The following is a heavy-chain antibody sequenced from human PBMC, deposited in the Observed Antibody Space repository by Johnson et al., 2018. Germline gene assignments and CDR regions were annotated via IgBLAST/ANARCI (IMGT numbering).Heavy chain of an antibody. CDR2: IYHSGGT. Sequence: QVQLQESGPGLVKPSGTLSLTCAVSGGSISTSNWWTWVRQPPGKGLEWIGEIYHSGGTNYNPSLKSRVTISVDKSKNHFSLRLRSVTAADTAVYYCARPKEDYKRPRDAFDMWGQGTMVTVSS. V-gene: IGHV4-4*02. J-gene: IGHJ3*02. CDR3: ARPKEDYKRPRDAFDM. D-gene: IGHD4-11*01. CDR1: GGSISTSNW.